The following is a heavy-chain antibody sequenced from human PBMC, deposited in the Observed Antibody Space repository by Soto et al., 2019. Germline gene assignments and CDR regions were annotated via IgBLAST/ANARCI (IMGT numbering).Heavy chain of an antibody. CDR2: IIPIFGTA. Sequence: AVKVSCKASGGTFSSYAISWVRQAPGQGLEWMGGIIPIFGTANYAQKFQGRVTITADESTSTAYMELSSLRSEDTAVYYCARPPLYYDILTGYYRRHGDNYGMDVWGQGTTVTVSS. CDR3: ARPPLYYDILTGYYRRHGDNYGMDV. CDR1: GGTFSSYA. J-gene: IGHJ6*02. D-gene: IGHD3-9*01. V-gene: IGHV1-69*13.